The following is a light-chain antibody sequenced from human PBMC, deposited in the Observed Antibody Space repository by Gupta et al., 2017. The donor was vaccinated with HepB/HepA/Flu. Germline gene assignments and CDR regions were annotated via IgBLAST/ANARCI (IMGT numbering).Light chain of an antibody. Sequence: QSVLTQPPSVSGAPGQRVTNPCTGSSSNIGAGFDVHWYQQLPGTAPKLLIYNNNNRPSRVPDRFSGSKSGTSASLAITGLQAGDEADYYCQSYDSTLSVVFGGGTKLTVL. CDR1: SSNIGAGFD. CDR2: NNN. V-gene: IGLV1-40*01. CDR3: QSYDSTLSVV. J-gene: IGLJ2*01.